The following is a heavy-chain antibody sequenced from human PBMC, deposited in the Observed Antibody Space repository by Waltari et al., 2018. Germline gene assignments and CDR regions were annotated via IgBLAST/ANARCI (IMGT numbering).Heavy chain of an antibody. V-gene: IGHV3-30*18. D-gene: IGHD4-17*01. Sequence: QVQLVESGGGVVQPGRSLRLPCAASGFTFSNYGMHRVRQAPGKGVESVAVISFDGINEYYGDSGKGRFTISRDNSKNTLYLQVDSLGPEDTAVYYCAKLFRVTTTSGGMDVWGQGTTVTVSS. CDR2: ISFDGINE. CDR1: GFTFSNYG. CDR3: AKLFRVTTTSGGMDV. J-gene: IGHJ6*02.